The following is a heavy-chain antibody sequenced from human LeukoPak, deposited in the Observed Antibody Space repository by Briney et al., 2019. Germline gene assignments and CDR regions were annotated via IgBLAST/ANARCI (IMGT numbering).Heavy chain of an antibody. CDR1: GFTFSSYW. V-gene: IGHV3-74*01. CDR3: STGSGHAFDI. Sequence: RAGGSLRLSCAASGFTFSSYWMHWVRQVPGKGLVWVSRINGDGSSTSYADSVKGRFTISRDNAKNTLYVQMNSLRAEDTAVYYCSTGSGHAFDIWGRGTMVTVSS. D-gene: IGHD3-10*01. J-gene: IGHJ3*02. CDR2: INGDGSST.